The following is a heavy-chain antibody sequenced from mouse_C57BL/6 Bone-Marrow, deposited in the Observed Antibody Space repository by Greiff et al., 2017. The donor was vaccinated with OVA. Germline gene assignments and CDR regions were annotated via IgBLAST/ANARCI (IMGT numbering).Heavy chain of an antibody. J-gene: IGHJ2*01. CDR2: INPYNGGT. CDR1: GYTFTDYY. V-gene: IGHV1-19*01. CDR3: ARWGYGSNFDY. D-gene: IGHD1-1*01. Sequence: EVQLQQSGPVLVKPGASVKMSCKASGYTFTDYYMNWVKQSHGKSLEWIGVINPYNGGTSYNQKFKGKATLTVDKSSSTDYMELNSLTSEDSAVYYCARWGYGSNFDYWGQGTTLTVSS.